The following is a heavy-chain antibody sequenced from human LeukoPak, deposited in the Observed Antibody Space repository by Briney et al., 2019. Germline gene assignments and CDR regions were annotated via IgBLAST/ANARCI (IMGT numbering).Heavy chain of an antibody. CDR3: AKSEEKYQLLPGLDAFDI. D-gene: IGHD2-2*01. CDR1: GFTFSRYG. J-gene: IGHJ3*02. V-gene: IGHV3-30*02. Sequence: QPGGSLRLSCAASGFTFSRYGMHWGRQAPGKGLEWGAFIRYDGSNKYYADSVKGRFTISSHNSKNTWYLQINSLRAEDTVVYYCAKSEEKYQLLPGLDAFDIWGQGTMVTVSS. CDR2: IRYDGSNK.